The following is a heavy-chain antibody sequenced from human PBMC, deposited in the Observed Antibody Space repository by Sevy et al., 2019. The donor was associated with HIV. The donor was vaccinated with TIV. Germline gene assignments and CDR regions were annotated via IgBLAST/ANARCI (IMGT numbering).Heavy chain of an antibody. D-gene: IGHD2-2*01. V-gene: IGHV4-34*01. CDR1: GGSFSGYY. CDR3: ARPSTPVPAATSKGGFDY. CDR2: INHSGST. J-gene: IGHJ4*02. Sequence: SETLSLTCAVYGGSFSGYYWSWIRQPPGKGLEWIGEINHSGSTNYNPSLKSRVTISVDTSKNQFSLKLSSVTAADTAVYYCARPSTPVPAATSKGGFDYWGQRTLVTVSS.